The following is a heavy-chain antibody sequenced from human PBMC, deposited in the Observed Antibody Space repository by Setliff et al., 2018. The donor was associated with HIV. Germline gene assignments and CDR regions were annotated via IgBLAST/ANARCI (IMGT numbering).Heavy chain of an antibody. CDR1: GFTFSSYE. Sequence: PGGSLRLSRAASGFTFSSYEMNWVRQAPGKGLEWVSYISSSGSTIYYADSVKGRFTISRDNAKNSLYLQMNSLRAEDTAVYYCARKAGPQYYYDSSGYYFDYWGQGTLVTVSS. CDR2: ISSSGSTI. D-gene: IGHD3-22*01. J-gene: IGHJ4*02. CDR3: ARKAGPQYYYDSSGYYFDY. V-gene: IGHV3-48*03.